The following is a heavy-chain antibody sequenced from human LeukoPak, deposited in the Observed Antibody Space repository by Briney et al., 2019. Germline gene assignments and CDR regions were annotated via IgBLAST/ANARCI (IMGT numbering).Heavy chain of an antibody. CDR2: ISSSSSYI. CDR1: GFTFSSYS. D-gene: IGHD3-10*01. J-gene: IGHJ3*02. Sequence: GGSLRLSCAASGFTFSSYSMNWVRQAPGKGLEWVSSISSSSSYIYYADTVKGRFTISSDNAKNSLYLQMNSLGAEDTAVYYCARVGEIGDAFDIWGQGTMVTVSS. V-gene: IGHV3-21*01. CDR3: ARVGEIGDAFDI.